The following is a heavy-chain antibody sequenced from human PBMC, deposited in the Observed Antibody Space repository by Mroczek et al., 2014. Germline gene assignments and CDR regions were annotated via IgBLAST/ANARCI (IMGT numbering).Heavy chain of an antibody. CDR1: GYTFTGYY. J-gene: IGHJ3*02. CDR2: INPNSGGT. CDR3: ASRIYYYDGSGTDAFDI. Sequence: QVQLVQSGAEVKKPGASVKVSCKASGYTFTGYYMHWVRQAPGQGLEWMGWINPNSGGTNYAQKFQGRVTMTRDTSISTAYMELSRLRSDDTAVYYCASRIYYYDGSGTDAFDIWGQGTMVTVSS. D-gene: IGHD3-22*01. V-gene: IGHV1-2*02.